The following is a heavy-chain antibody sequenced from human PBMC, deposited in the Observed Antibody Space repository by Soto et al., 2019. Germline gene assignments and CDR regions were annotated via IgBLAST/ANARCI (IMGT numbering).Heavy chain of an antibody. D-gene: IGHD2-2*01. J-gene: IGHJ4*02. CDR3: AKALKDIVVVPAAGEAY. V-gene: IGHV1-69*01. CDR2: IIPIFGTA. Sequence: QVQLVQSGAEVKKPGSSVKVSYKASGGTFSSYAISWVRQAPGQGLEWMGGIIPIFGTANYAQKFQGRVTITADESTSTAYMELSSLRSEDTAVYYCAKALKDIVVVPAAGEAYWGQGTLVTVSS. CDR1: GGTFSSYA.